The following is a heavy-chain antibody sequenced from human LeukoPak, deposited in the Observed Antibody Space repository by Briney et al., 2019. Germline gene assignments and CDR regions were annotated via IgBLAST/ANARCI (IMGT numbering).Heavy chain of an antibody. CDR3: ARDYGYYDYVWGSFRPALFDY. CDR2: IKQDGSER. J-gene: IGHJ4*02. CDR1: GFTFSSYW. V-gene: IGHV3-7*01. Sequence: GGSLRLSCTASGFTFSSYWMSWVRQAPGKGLEWVANIKQDGSERDYVGSVKGRFTISRDNAKNSLYLQMDSLRAEDTAMYYCARDYGYYDYVWGSFRPALFDYWGQGTLVAVSS. D-gene: IGHD3-16*02.